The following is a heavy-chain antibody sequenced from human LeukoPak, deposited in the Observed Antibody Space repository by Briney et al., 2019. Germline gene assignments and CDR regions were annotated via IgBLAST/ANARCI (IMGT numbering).Heavy chain of an antibody. CDR1: GGSFSGYY. CDR3: ARADPSSVTYYYDSSGYSDAFDI. V-gene: IGHV4-34*01. Sequence: SSETLSLTCAVYGGSFSGYYWSWIRQPPGKGLEWIGEINHSGSTKYNPSLKSRVTISVDTSKNQFSLKLSSVTAADTAVYYCARADPSSVTYYYDSSGYSDAFDIWGQGTMVTVSS. CDR2: INHSGST. J-gene: IGHJ3*02. D-gene: IGHD3-22*01.